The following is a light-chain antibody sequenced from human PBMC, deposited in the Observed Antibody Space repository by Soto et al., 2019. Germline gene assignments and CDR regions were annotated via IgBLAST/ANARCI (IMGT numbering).Light chain of an antibody. CDR1: KSVSNNY. V-gene: IGKV3-20*01. CDR3: QQYGSSGT. J-gene: IGKJ1*01. CDR2: GAS. Sequence: EIVLTQSPGTLSLSQGERATLSCRASKSVSNNYLAWYQQKPGQAPRLLIYGASNRATGIPDRFSGSGSGTDFTLTIGRLEPEDFAGYYCQQYGSSGTFGQGTKVDIK.